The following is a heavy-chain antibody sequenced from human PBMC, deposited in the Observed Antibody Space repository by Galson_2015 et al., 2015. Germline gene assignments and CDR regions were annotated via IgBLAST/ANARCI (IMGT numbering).Heavy chain of an antibody. CDR3: ARLDRKFDFWGGQPFDY. V-gene: IGHV4-39*01. CDR2: IYYSGST. Sequence: SETLSLTCAVYGGSFSGYYWGWICQPPGEGLEWIGSIYYSGSTYYNPSLKGRVTISVDTSKNQFSLKLSSVTAADTAVDYCARLDRKFDFWGGQPFDYWGQGTLVTVSS. CDR1: GGSFSGYY. J-gene: IGHJ4*02. D-gene: IGHD3-3*01.